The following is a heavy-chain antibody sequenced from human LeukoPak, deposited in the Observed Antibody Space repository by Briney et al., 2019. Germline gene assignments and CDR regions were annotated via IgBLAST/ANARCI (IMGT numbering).Heavy chain of an antibody. V-gene: IGHV5-51*01. Sequence: GESLKISCKDSGHSFTSHWIGWVRQMPGKGLEWMGIIYPSDSDTRYSPSFQGQVSISADKSISTAYLQWSSLKASDTAMYYCARAGRYGSAIAADWGQGTMVTVSS. CDR2: IYPSDSDT. CDR1: GHSFTSHW. D-gene: IGHD3-10*01. J-gene: IGHJ3*01. CDR3: ARAGRYGSAIAAD.